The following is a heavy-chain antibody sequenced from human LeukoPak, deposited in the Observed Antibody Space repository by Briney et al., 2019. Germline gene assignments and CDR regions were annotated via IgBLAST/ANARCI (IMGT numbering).Heavy chain of an antibody. D-gene: IGHD2/OR15-2a*01. CDR3: AKRMGYDFGHFDY. J-gene: IGHJ4*02. V-gene: IGHV3-23*01. CDR2: ISNSGGRT. CDR1: GLTFSNYA. Sequence: PGGSLRLSCAASGLTFSNYAVGWVRQAPGRGLKWVSAISNSGGRTYYADSVKGRFTISRDNSKNTLYLQMNSLRDDDAGVYYCAKRMGYDFGHFDYWGQGALVTVSS.